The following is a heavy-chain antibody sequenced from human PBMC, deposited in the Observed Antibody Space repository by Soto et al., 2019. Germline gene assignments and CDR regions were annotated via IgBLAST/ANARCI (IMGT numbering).Heavy chain of an antibody. V-gene: IGHV3-23*01. CDR1: GFTFSSYA. D-gene: IGHD3-16*02. CDR3: PNDLIPGGITFGGVIVFFLPDY. Sequence: GGSLRLSCAASGFTFSSYAMSWVRQAPGKGLEWVSAISGSGGSTYYPDSGKGRFTISRDNSKNMLYLQMNSLRAEETAVYYCPNDLIPGGITFGGVIVFFLPDYWGQGTLVTVSS. J-gene: IGHJ4*02. CDR2: ISGSGGST.